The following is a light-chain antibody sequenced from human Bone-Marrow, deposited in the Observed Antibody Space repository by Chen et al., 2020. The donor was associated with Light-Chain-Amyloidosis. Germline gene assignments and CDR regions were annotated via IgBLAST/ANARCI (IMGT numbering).Light chain of an antibody. J-gene: IGLJ3*02. V-gene: IGLV2-14*01. CDR3: SSYTSSSTLE. Sequence: QFALTQPASVSGSPGQSITISCTGTSSDVGGYNFVSWYQQHPGKAPKLLIYDVSNRPSGVSNRFSGSKSANTASLTISGLQAEDEADYYCSSYTSSSTLEFGGGTKLTVL. CDR2: DVS. CDR1: SSDVGGYNF.